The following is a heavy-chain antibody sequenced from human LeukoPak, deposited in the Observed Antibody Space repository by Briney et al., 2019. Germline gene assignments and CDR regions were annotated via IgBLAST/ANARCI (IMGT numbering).Heavy chain of an antibody. CDR2: IIPIFGTA. CDR1: GGTFSSYA. CDR3: ATNDVDQRWEFDY. Sequence: GSSVKVSCKASGGTFSSYAISWVRQAPGQGLEWMGGIIPIFGTANYAQKFQGRVTMTEDTSTDTAYMELSSLRSEDTAVYYCATNDVDQRWEFDYWGQGTLVTVSS. J-gene: IGHJ4*02. D-gene: IGHD1-1*01. V-gene: IGHV1-69*06.